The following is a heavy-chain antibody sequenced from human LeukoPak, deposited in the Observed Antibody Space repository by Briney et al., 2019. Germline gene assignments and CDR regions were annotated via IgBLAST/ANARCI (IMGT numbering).Heavy chain of an antibody. V-gene: IGHV1-69*05. CDR3: ARASVTPGGLFDY. Sequence: SVKVSCKASGGTFSSYAISWVRQAPGQGLEWMGRIIPIFGTANYAQKFQGRVTITTDESTSTAYMDLSSLRSEDTAVYYCARASVTPGGLFDYWGRGTLVTVSS. CDR1: GGTFSSYA. D-gene: IGHD4-17*01. J-gene: IGHJ4*02. CDR2: IIPIFGTA.